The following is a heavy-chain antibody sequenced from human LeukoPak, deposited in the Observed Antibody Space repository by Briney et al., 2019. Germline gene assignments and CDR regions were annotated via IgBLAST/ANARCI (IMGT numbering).Heavy chain of an antibody. CDR3: ATSRGYNSGYRALELPPSPID. Sequence: GGSLRLSCSASGFTFSTYAFNWVRQAPGKGREWVSYINSGRSAIYYSDSVRGRFTVSRDNDKDSVYVQINSLRAEDTAAYYCATSRGYNSGYRALELPPSPIDWSQGTLVTVSS. CDR2: INSGRSAI. J-gene: IGHJ4*02. CDR1: GFTFSTYA. V-gene: IGHV3-48*01. D-gene: IGHD5-18*01.